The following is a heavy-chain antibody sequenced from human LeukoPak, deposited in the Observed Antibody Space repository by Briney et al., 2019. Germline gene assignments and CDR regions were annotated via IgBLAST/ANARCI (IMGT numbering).Heavy chain of an antibody. CDR1: GGSISPYY. D-gene: IGHD4-17*01. CDR3: ARIHDYGDYAFDR. CDR2: ISYTGST. J-gene: IGHJ4*02. Sequence: SETLSLTCTVSGGSISPYYWSWIRQPPGKGLEYIGYISYTGSTNSNPSLKSRLTISVDTSKNQFSLKLRSVTAADTALYYCARIHDYGDYAFDRWGQGTLVTVSS. V-gene: IGHV4-59*08.